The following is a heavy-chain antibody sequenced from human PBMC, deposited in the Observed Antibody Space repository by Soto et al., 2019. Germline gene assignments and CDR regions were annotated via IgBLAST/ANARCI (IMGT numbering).Heavy chain of an antibody. CDR3: ARGYYGDYVSDY. D-gene: IGHD4-17*01. V-gene: IGHV3-48*01. Sequence: EVQLVESGGGLVQPGGWLRLSCAASGFTFSIYSMNWVRQAPGKGLEWVSYISTSSSAIYYADSVKGRFTISRDNAKNSLYLQMNSLRAEDTAVYYCARGYYGDYVSDYWGQGTPVTVSS. J-gene: IGHJ4*02. CDR1: GFTFSIYS. CDR2: ISTSSSAI.